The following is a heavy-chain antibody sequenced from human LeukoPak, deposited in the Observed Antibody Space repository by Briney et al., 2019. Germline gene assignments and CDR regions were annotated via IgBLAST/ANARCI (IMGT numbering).Heavy chain of an antibody. V-gene: IGHV3-30*04. J-gene: IGHJ4*02. CDR1: GFTFSSYA. Sequence: PGRSLRLSCAASGFTFSSYAMHWVRQAPGKGLEWVAVISYDGSNKYYADSVKGRFTISRDNSKNTLYLQMNSLRAEDTAVYYCAKDGGIQLNYYFDYWGQGTLVTVSS. D-gene: IGHD5-18*01. CDR2: ISYDGSNK. CDR3: AKDGGIQLNYYFDY.